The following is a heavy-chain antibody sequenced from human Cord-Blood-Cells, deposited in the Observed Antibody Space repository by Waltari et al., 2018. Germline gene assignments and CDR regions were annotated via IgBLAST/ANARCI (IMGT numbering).Heavy chain of an antibody. CDR2: IYHSGST. J-gene: IGHJ3*02. CDR1: GGSISSSNW. Sequence: QVQLQESGPGLVKPSGTLSLTCAVSGGSISSSNWWSWVRQPPGKGREWIGEIYHSGSTNYNPALKSRVTISVDKSKNQFSLKLSSVTAADTAVYYCASSVFGVVIDAFDIWGQGTMVTVSS. D-gene: IGHD3-3*02. CDR3: ASSVFGVVIDAFDI. V-gene: IGHV4-4*02.